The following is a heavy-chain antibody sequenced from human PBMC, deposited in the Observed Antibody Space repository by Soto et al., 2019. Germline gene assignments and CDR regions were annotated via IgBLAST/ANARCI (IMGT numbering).Heavy chain of an antibody. CDR3: TTDFYCSSTRCYPHPS. Sequence: GGSLRLSCASCGFTFSNAWMSWVRQAPGKGLEWVGRIKSKTDGGITEYAAPVKGRFTISRDDSKNTLYLQKNSLKTEDTAVYYCTTDFYCSSTRCYPHPSWGQGTLVTISS. V-gene: IGHV3-15*01. D-gene: IGHD2-2*01. CDR1: GFTFSNAW. CDR2: IKSKTDGGIT. J-gene: IGHJ4*02.